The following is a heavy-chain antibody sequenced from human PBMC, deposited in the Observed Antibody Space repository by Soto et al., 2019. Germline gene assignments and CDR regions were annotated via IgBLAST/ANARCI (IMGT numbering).Heavy chain of an antibody. CDR3: AGEVQVYTPAFGY. V-gene: IGHV1-69*19. Sequence: QVQLVQSGAEMKKPGSSVKVSCQSSGGTFNTYAMNWVRQAPGQGPEWMGDISPMFGAANYAPKFQGRVTITADEPTGTSYMQLSSLTSEDTALYCCAGEVQVYTPAFGYWGQGTLVTVSS. CDR2: ISPMFGAA. J-gene: IGHJ4*02. CDR1: GGTFNTYA.